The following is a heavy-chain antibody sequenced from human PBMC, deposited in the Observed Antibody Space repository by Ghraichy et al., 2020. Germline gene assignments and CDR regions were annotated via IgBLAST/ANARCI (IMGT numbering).Heavy chain of an antibody. D-gene: IGHD6-6*01. Sequence: SETLSLTCAVYGGSFSGYYWSWIRQPPGKGLEWIGEINHSGSTNYNPSLKSRVTISVDTSKNQFSLKLSSVTAADTAVYYCAGAGGGSSSWARSRDYWGQGTLVTVSS. V-gene: IGHV4-34*01. CDR3: AGAGGGSSSWARSRDY. J-gene: IGHJ4*02. CDR1: GGSFSGYY. CDR2: INHSGST.